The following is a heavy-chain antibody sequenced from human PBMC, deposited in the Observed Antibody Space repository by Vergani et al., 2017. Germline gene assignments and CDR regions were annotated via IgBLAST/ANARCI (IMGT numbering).Heavy chain of an antibody. J-gene: IGHJ4*02. V-gene: IGHV1-24*01. CDR1: GYTLTELS. CDR2: FDPEDGET. CDR3: ARSRYVWGSYRHNGYYFDY. D-gene: IGHD3-16*02. Sequence: QVQLVQSGAEVKKPGASVKVSCKVSGYTLTELSMHWVRQAPGKGLEWIGGFDPEDGETSYAQKFQGRVTMTEDTSTDTAYMGLSSLRSEDTAVYYCARSRYVWGSYRHNGYYFDYWGQGTLVTVSS.